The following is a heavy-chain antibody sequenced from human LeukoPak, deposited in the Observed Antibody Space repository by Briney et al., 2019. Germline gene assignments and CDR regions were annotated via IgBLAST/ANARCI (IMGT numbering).Heavy chain of an antibody. Sequence: PGGSLRLSCAASGFDVSSHHMVWVRQAPGKGLEWVSVTYTRGNSYYTDSVKGRFIISRDTSKNTMDLQMNSLRAEDTAVYYCARDRNAFDIWGQGTMVTVSS. CDR2: TYTRGNS. V-gene: IGHV3-53*01. CDR3: ARDRNAFDI. J-gene: IGHJ3*02. CDR1: GFDVSSHH.